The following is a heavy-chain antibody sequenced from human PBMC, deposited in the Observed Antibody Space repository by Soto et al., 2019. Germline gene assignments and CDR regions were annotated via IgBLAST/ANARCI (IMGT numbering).Heavy chain of an antibody. D-gene: IGHD2-2*02. CDR1: GFTFSSYA. CDR2: ISGIGGST. Sequence: PGGSLRLSCAASGFTFSSYAMSWVRQAPGKGLEWVSAISGIGGSTYYADSVKGRFTISRDNSKNTLYLQMNSLRAEDTAVYYCAKDQARYCSSTSCYTWYYYYGMDVWGQGTTVTVYS. V-gene: IGHV3-23*01. J-gene: IGHJ6*02. CDR3: AKDQARYCSSTSCYTWYYYYGMDV.